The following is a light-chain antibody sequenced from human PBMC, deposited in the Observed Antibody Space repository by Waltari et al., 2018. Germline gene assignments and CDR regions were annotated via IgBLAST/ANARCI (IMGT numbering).Light chain of an antibody. CDR3: TSYTTSFTVV. J-gene: IGLJ2*01. Sequence: QSALTQPASVSGSPGQSITISCTGTSSDIGGYNYVSWFQQPPGRAPKLIIYGLNNRPSGISNRFSGSKSGNTASLTISGLQAEDESHYYCTSYTTSFTVVFGGGTKLTVL. CDR2: GLN. CDR1: SSDIGGYNY. V-gene: IGLV2-14*03.